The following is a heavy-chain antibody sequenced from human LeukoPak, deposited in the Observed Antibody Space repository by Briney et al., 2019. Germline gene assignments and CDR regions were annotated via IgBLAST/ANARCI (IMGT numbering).Heavy chain of an antibody. CDR1: GFTFSNYW. V-gene: IGHV3-74*01. CDR2: IDSYGSST. CDR3: ARESSSNYFDY. Sequence: PGESLRLSCAVSGFTFSNYWMHWVRQAPGKGLVWVSRIDSYGSSTNYADSVKGRFTISRDNAKNTLYLQMNSLRAEDTAVYYCARESSSNYFDYWGQGTLVTVSS. J-gene: IGHJ4*02.